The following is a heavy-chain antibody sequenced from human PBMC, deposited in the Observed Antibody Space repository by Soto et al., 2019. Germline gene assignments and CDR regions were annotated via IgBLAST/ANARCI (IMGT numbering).Heavy chain of an antibody. CDR2: IYSNGKA. Sequence: QVQLQESGPGLVRPSETLSLTCTVSGGSLSNYNWNWVRHCPGKGLGWIGRIYSNGKAYYNPSLKSRVTMSLDTLNNQVSLRLSSVTAADTAEYYCARERTYQLSGDDTLDLWGLGTMVTVSP. D-gene: IGHD2-2*01. CDR1: GGSLSNYN. J-gene: IGHJ3*01. V-gene: IGHV4-4*07. CDR3: ARERTYQLSGDDTLDL.